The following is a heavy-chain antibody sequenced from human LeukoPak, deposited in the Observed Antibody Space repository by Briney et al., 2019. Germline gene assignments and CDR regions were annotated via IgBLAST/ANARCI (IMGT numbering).Heavy chain of an antibody. CDR2: ISSGGRTK. CDR3: ATGGDRWELPII. V-gene: IGHV3-48*03. D-gene: IGHD1-26*01. J-gene: IGHJ3*02. CDR1: GFTFSNYE. Sequence: GGSLRLSCAASGFTFSNYEMKWVRQAPGKGLELVSYISSGGRTKYYADSVRGRLTTSRDNAKSSLSLQMDSLRAEDTAVYYCATGGDRWELPIIWGQGTMVIVSS.